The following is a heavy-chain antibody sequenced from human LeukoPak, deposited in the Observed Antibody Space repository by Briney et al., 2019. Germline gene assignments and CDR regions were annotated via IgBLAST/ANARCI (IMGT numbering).Heavy chain of an antibody. J-gene: IGHJ3*02. Sequence: TSETLSLTCTVSGGSISSSNYYWGWIRQPPGKGLEWIGSIYYTGSTYHNPSLKSRVTISVDTSKNQFSLKLRSVTAADTAVYYCARHVTISGPYDASDIWGQGTMVTVSP. CDR2: IYYTGST. CDR1: GGSISSSNYY. V-gene: IGHV4-39*01. D-gene: IGHD5-24*01. CDR3: ARHVTISGPYDASDI.